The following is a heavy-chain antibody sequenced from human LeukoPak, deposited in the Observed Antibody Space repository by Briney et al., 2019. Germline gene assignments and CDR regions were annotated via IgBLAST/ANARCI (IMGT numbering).Heavy chain of an antibody. J-gene: IGHJ4*02. D-gene: IGHD3-10*01. CDR1: GVTFSSYA. CDR2: ISSNGGST. V-gene: IGHV3-64D*06. Sequence: PGGSLRLSCSASGVTFSSYATHWVRQAPGKGLEYVSAISSNGGSTYYADSVKGRFTISRDNSKNTLYLQMSSLRAEDTAVYYCVRLYYYGSGSYDYWGQGTLVTVSS. CDR3: VRLYYYGSGSYDY.